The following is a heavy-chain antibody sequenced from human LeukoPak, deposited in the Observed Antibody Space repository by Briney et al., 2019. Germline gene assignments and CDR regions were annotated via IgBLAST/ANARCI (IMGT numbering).Heavy chain of an antibody. CDR1: GGSFSGYY. J-gene: IGHJ4*02. CDR3: ARGWFRYYDILTGPPVFEY. D-gene: IGHD3-9*01. CDR2: INHGGST. Sequence: PSETLSLTCAVYGGSFSGYYWSWIRQPPGKGLEWVGEINHGGSTNYNPSLKSRVTISVDTSKNQFSLKLSSVTAADTAVYYCARGWFRYYDILTGPPVFEYWGQGTLVTVSS. V-gene: IGHV4-34*01.